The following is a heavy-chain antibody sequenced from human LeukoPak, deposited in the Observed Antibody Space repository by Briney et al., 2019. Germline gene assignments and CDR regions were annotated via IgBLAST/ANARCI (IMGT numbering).Heavy chain of an antibody. D-gene: IGHD3-3*01. Sequence: PSETLSLTCTVSGGSISSYYWSWIRQPPGKGLEWIGYIYYSGSTNYNPSLKSRVTISVDTSKNQFSLKLSSVTAADTAVYYCASQYDFWSGYYTGLAFDIWGQGTMVTVSS. CDR1: GGSISSYY. V-gene: IGHV4-59*01. CDR2: IYYSGST. J-gene: IGHJ3*02. CDR3: ASQYDFWSGYYTGLAFDI.